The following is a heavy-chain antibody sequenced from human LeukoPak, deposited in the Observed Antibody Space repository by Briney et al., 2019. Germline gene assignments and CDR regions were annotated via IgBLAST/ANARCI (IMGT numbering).Heavy chain of an antibody. CDR3: AKDHESDGYPCLDH. CDR2: ISAGGP. Sequence: GGSLRLSCAASGFTFSRLAMTWVRQAPGKGLEWVSTISAGGPYYADAVRGRFTISRDNSRNTLSLQMDSLRAEDTAVYYCAKDHESDGYPCLDHWGLGTLVTVSS. J-gene: IGHJ4*02. CDR1: GFTFSRLA. V-gene: IGHV3-23*01. D-gene: IGHD3-22*01.